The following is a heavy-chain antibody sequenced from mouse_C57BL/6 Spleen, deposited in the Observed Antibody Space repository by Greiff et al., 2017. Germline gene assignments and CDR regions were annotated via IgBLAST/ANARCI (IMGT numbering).Heavy chain of an antibody. CDR3: ARALIY. CDR2: ISYDGSN. CDR1: GYSITSGYY. Sequence: ESGPGLVKPSQSLSLTCSVTGYSITSGYYWNWIRQFPGNKLEWMGYISYDGSNNYNPSLKNRIPITRDTSKNQFFLKLNSVTTEDTATYDCARALIYWGTGTTLTVSS. J-gene: IGHJ2*01. V-gene: IGHV3-6*01.